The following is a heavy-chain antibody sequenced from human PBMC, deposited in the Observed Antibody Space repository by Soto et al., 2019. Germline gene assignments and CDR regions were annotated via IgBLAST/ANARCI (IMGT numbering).Heavy chain of an antibody. J-gene: IGHJ6*03. CDR2: IYYNGNT. D-gene: IGHD2-21*02. V-gene: IGHV4-59*01. CDR3: ARGRGSDSSSMDV. Sequence: SETLSLTCTVSGGSISSSYWTWIRQPPGKGLEMIGYIYYNGNTNYNPSLKSRVTISIDTSKKHFSLNLTSVAAADTAMYYCARGRGSDSSSMDVWGKGITVTAP. CDR1: GGSISSSY.